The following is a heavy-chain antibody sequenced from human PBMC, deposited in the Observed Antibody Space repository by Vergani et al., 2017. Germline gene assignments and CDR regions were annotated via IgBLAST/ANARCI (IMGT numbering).Heavy chain of an antibody. J-gene: IGHJ5*02. CDR1: GFPFNQNA. D-gene: IGHD1-14*01. Sequence: QVQLVESGGAVVQPGGSLGLSCAGSGFPFNQNARHWVPQAPGKGLEWVAVTWYDGNNKQYADPVKGRFTISRDNSKSTMYLQMNSLRDEDTGVYYCARDLRLLYNRFDPWGQGTLVTVSS. V-gene: IGHV3-33*01. CDR2: TWYDGNNK. CDR3: ARDLRLLYNRFDP.